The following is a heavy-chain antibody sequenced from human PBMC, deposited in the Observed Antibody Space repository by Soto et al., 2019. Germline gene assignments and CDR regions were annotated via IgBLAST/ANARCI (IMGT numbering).Heavy chain of an antibody. Sequence: SETLSLTCAVSVGSISSCGYSWSWIRQPPGKGLEWIGYIYHSGSTYYNPSLKSRVTISVDRSKNQFSLKLSSVTAADTAVYYCARVVLWFGELTPYYFDYWGQGTLVTVSS. D-gene: IGHD3-10*01. V-gene: IGHV4-30-2*01. CDR3: ARVVLWFGELTPYYFDY. CDR2: IYHSGST. CDR1: VGSISSCGYS. J-gene: IGHJ4*02.